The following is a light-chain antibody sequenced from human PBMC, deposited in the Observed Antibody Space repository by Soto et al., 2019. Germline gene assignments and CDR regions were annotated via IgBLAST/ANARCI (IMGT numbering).Light chain of an antibody. CDR2: GND. V-gene: IGLV1-47*01. CDR1: GSNIGTNY. CDR3: AAWDNSLSGRL. Sequence: QSVLTQPPSASGTPGQRVTISCSGSGSNIGTNYVYWYQQLPGSAPKLLIYGNDQRPSGAPDRFSGSKSGTSASLAISGVRSEDEADYYCAAWDNSLSGRLFGGGTKLTVL. J-gene: IGLJ3*02.